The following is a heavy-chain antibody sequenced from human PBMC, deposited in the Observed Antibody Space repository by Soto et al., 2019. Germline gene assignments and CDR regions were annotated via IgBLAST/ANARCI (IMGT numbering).Heavy chain of an antibody. CDR3: ARGYYDFWSGEYYYYLDV. CDR1: GNSISSHY. J-gene: IGHJ6*03. Sequence: SQTLSLTCTVSGNSISSHYWSWIRQPPRKGLEWIGYIYYSGSTNYNPSLKSRVTMSVDTSKNQFSLKLTSVTAADTAVYYCARGYYDFWSGEYYYYLDVWGKGTTVTVSS. D-gene: IGHD3-3*01. V-gene: IGHV4-59*11. CDR2: IYYSGST.